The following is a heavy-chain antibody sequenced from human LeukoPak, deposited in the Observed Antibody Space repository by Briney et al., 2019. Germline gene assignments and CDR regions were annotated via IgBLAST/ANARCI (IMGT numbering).Heavy chain of an antibody. V-gene: IGHV4-39*07. D-gene: IGHD3-3*01. CDR2: INHSGST. Sequence: SETLSLTCTVSGGSISSSSYYWGRIRQPPGKGLEWIGEINHSGSTNYNPSLKSRVTISVDTSKNQFSLKLSSVTAADTAVYYCAGAHYDFWSGYFHRTNYHFDYWGQGTLVTVSS. J-gene: IGHJ4*02. CDR3: AGAHYDFWSGYFHRTNYHFDY. CDR1: GGSISSSSYY.